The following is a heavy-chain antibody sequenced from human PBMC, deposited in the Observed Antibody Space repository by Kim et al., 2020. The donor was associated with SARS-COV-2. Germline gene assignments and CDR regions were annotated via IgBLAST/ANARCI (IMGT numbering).Heavy chain of an antibody. V-gene: IGHV3-21*01. Sequence: GGSLRLSCAASGFAFGTHSMNWVRQAPGKGLEWVSSIGGSTNYIYYADSVKGRFTISRDNAKNSLYLQMSSLSAEDTAVYYCARGGYCSSTSCYFYYYALDVWGQGTTVTVSS. D-gene: IGHD2-2*01. CDR1: GFAFGTHS. CDR3: ARGGYCSSTSCYFYYYALDV. J-gene: IGHJ6*02. CDR2: IGGSTNYI.